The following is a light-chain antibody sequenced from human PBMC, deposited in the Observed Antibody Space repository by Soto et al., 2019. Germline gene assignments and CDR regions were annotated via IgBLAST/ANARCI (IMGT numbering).Light chain of an antibody. CDR2: EVI. J-gene: IGLJ1*01. V-gene: IGLV2-14*03. CDR1: SSDIGAHNF. CDR3: KSYTTSNTFV. Sequence: QSVLAQPASVSGSPGQAITVSCSGTSSDIGAHNFVSWYQQHPGKAPKLIIYEVINRPSGVSDPFSDSKSGNPASLTISGLQSEDEADYYCKSYTTSNTFVFGSGTKVTVL.